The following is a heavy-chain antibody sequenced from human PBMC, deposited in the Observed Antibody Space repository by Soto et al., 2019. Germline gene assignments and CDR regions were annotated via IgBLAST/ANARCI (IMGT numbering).Heavy chain of an antibody. CDR3: ARAVIGYSSSSAWFDP. D-gene: IGHD6-6*01. J-gene: IGHJ5*02. CDR1: GYTFTSYG. V-gene: IGHV1-18*04. CDR2: ISAYNGNT. Sequence: ASVKVSCKASGYTFTSYGISWVRLAPGQGLEWMGWISAYNGNTNYAQKLQGRVTMTTDTSTSTAYMELRSLRSDDTAVYYCARAVIGYSSSSAWFDPWGQGTLVTVSS.